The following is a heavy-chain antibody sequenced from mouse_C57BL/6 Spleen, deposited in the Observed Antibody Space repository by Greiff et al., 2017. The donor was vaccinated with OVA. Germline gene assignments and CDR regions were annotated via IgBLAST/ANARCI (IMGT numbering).Heavy chain of an antibody. D-gene: IGHD1-1*01. V-gene: IGHV1-81*01. CDR3: ARYYYGSSLMDY. Sequence: VQLQQSGAELARPGASVKLSCKASGYTFTSYGISWVKQRTGQGLEWIGEIYPRSGNTYYNEKFKGKATLTADKSSSTAYMELRSLTSEDSAVYFCARYYYGSSLMDYWGQGTSVTVSS. J-gene: IGHJ4*01. CDR2: IYPRSGNT. CDR1: GYTFTSYG.